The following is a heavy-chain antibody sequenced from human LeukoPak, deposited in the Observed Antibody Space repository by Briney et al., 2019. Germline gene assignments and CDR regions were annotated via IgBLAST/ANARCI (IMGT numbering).Heavy chain of an antibody. CDR3: ARARYYYDSSGYYYYYYYMDV. J-gene: IGHJ6*03. V-gene: IGHV4-34*01. CDR2: INHSGRT. Sequence: PSETLSLTCAVYGGSFSGYYWSWVRQPPGKGLEWIGEINHSGRTNYNPSLKSRVTISVDTSKNQFSLKLSSVTAADTAVYYCARARYYYDSSGYYYYYYYMDVWGKGTTVTVSS. CDR1: GGSFSGYY. D-gene: IGHD3-22*01.